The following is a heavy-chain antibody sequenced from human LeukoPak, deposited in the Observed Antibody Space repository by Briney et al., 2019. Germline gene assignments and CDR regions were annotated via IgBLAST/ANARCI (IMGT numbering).Heavy chain of an antibody. J-gene: IGHJ4*02. V-gene: IGHV3-23*01. Sequence: GGSLRLSCAASGFTFSNYAMSWVRQAPGKGLEWVSTISGSGGSTYYADSVKGQFTISRDNSKNTLYLQMNSLRAEDTAVYYCAKEEWLLAVYFDYWGQGTLVTVSS. CDR3: AKEEWLLAVYFDY. CDR1: GFTFSNYA. CDR2: ISGSGGST. D-gene: IGHD3-3*01.